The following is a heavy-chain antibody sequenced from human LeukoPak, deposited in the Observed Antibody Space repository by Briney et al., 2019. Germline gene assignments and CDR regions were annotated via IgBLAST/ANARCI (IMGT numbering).Heavy chain of an antibody. CDR1: GYTFTSYY. V-gene: IGHV1-46*01. D-gene: IGHD2-2*01. CDR2: INPSGGST. J-gene: IGHJ6*02. CDR3: ARTGQLHHYYYYGMDV. Sequence: ASVKVSCKASGYTFTSYYMHWVRQAPGQGLEWMGIINPSGGSTSYAQKFQGRVTMTRDTSTSTVYMELSSLRSEDTAVYYCARTGQLHHYYYYGMDVWGQGTTVTVSS.